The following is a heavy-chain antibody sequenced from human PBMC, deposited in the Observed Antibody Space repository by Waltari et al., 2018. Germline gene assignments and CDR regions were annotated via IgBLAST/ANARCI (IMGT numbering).Heavy chain of an antibody. CDR3: ARDAPPPGVSGSYAAVDY. Sequence: QLQLQESGPGLVKPSETLSLACPVSGGSISRSDYYWGWIRQPPGKGLEWIGRIYYSGSTYYNPPRKSRVTQALDTSKNQFARKLSAVTAADTAVYYCARDAPPPGVSGSYAAVDYGGQGSLVIVSS. J-gene: IGHJ4*02. V-gene: IGHV4-39*07. D-gene: IGHD3-10*01. CDR2: IYYSGST. CDR1: GGSISRSDYY.